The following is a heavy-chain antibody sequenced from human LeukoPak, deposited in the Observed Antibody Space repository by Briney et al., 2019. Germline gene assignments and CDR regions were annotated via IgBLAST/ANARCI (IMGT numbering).Heavy chain of an antibody. CDR1: GFTFSSYA. J-gene: IGHJ6*04. D-gene: IGHD2-2*01. CDR3: AREGCSSTSCYEEDPDYYYYYGMDV. Sequence: PGGSLRLSCAASGFTFSSYAMHWVRQAPGKGLEWVAVISYDGSHKNHADSVKGRFTISRDNSKNTVYLQMNSLRPEDTAVYYCAREGCSSTSCYEEDPDYYYYYGMDVWGKGTTVTVSS. V-gene: IGHV3-30*04. CDR2: ISYDGSHK.